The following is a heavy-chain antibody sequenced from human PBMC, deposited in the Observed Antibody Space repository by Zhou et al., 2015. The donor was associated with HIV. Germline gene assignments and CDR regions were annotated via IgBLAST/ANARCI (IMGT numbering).Heavy chain of an antibody. CDR2: IIPIFGTA. J-gene: IGHJ4*02. CDR1: GGTFSSYA. D-gene: IGHD6-19*01. V-gene: IGHV1-69*01. Sequence: QVQLVQSGAEVKKPGSSVKVSCKASGGTFSSYAISWVRQAPGQGLEWMGGIIPIFGTANYAQKFQGRVTITADESTSTAYMELSSLRSEDTAMYYCARDPSPGIAVAGTEIHFDYWGQGTLVTVSS. CDR3: ARDPSPGIAVAGTEIHFDY.